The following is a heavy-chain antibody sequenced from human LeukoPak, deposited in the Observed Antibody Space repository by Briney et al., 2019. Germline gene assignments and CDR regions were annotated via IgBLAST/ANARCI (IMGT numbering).Heavy chain of an antibody. D-gene: IGHD3-22*01. CDR2: ISSSSSTT. Sequence: GGSLRLSCAASGFTFSSYRMNWVRQAPGKGLEWVSYISSSSSTTYYADSVKGRFTISRGNAKNSLYLQMNSLRDEDMAVYYCARDPEYYYDSSGYSPGAFDIWGPGTMVTVSS. CDR3: ARDPEYYYDSSGYSPGAFDI. V-gene: IGHV3-48*02. J-gene: IGHJ3*02. CDR1: GFTFSSYR.